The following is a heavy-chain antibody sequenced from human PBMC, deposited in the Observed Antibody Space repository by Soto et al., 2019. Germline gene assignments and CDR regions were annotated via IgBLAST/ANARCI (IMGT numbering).Heavy chain of an antibody. J-gene: IGHJ5*02. CDR1: GYTFNTYY. Sequence: ASVKVSCKTSGYTFNTYYLHWVRQAPGQALEWMGVIHPSGGGTTYAQKFLGRVTVTRDTSTSTVFMELSSLRSDDTAVYYCVRDTGYCGDTRCYRWFDPWGQGSLLTVSS. CDR2: IHPSGGGT. V-gene: IGHV1-46*02. D-gene: IGHD2-2*02. CDR3: VRDTGYCGDTRCYRWFDP.